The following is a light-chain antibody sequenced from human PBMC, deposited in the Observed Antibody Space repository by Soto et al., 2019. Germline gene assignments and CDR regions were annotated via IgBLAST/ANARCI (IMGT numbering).Light chain of an antibody. J-gene: IGLJ2*01. V-gene: IGLV2-14*01. CDR2: EVS. CDR3: CSYTTSITCV. Sequence: QSALTQPASVSGSPGQSITISCTGTSSDVGAYNYVSWYQQYTGKVPKLMIFEVSRRPSGISDRFSGSKSGNTASLTISGLQAEDEADYYCCSYTTSITCVFGGGTKLTVL. CDR1: SSDVGAYNY.